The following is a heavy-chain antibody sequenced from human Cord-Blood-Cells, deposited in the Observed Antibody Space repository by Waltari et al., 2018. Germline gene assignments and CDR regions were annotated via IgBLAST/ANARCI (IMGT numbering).Heavy chain of an antibody. D-gene: IGHD2-2*01. CDR2: INPNSGGT. CDR1: GYTFTGYY. V-gene: IGHV1-2*02. J-gene: IGHJ5*02. Sequence: QVQLVQSGAEVKKPGASVKVSCKASGYTFTGYYMHWVRQAPGQGLEWMGWINPNSGGTNYAQKFQGRVTMTRDTSISTAYMGLSRLRSDDTAVYYCARDRGYCSSTSCYNWFDPWGQGTLVTVSS. CDR3: ARDRGYCSSTSCYNWFDP.